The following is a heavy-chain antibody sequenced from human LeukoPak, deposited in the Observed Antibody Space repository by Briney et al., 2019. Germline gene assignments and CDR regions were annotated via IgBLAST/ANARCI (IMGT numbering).Heavy chain of an antibody. V-gene: IGHV3-23*01. J-gene: IGHJ4*02. Sequence: GGSLRLSCAATGFTFSKYGMSWVRQAPGKGLEWVSVISGSGGTTYYADSVKGRFTISRDNAKNSLYLQMNSLRAEDTAVYYCASSRSNFFDYWGQGTLVTVSS. CDR2: ISGSGGTT. CDR3: ASSRSNFFDY. CDR1: GFTFSKYG. D-gene: IGHD2-8*01.